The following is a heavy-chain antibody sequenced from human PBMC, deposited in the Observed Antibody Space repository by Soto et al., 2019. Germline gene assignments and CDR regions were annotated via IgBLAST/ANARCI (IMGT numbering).Heavy chain of an antibody. CDR2: ISSSSSTL. CDR1: GFTFSSYS. J-gene: IGHJ5*02. CDR3: AREGGSLHWFDP. V-gene: IGHV3-48*02. Sequence: EVQLVESGGGLVQPGGSLRLSCAASGFTFSSYSMNWVRQAPGKGLEGVSYISSSSSTLYYADSVKGRFTISRDNAKNSLYLQMNSRRDEDTAVYYCAREGGSLHWFDPWGQGTLVTVSS. D-gene: IGHD1-26*01.